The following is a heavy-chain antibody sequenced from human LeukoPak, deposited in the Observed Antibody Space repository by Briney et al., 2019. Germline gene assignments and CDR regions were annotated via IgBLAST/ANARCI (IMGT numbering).Heavy chain of an antibody. Sequence: SETLSLTSSVSGGSMSSYYWNWIRHTPGKGLEWIGYIYYTGSTNYSPSFKSRVTISLDTSKKQIFLNMNSVTAADTAVYYCGRAEELYVGSPPLYYYYLDVWGKGTTVTVSS. D-gene: IGHD1-26*01. CDR2: IYYTGST. V-gene: IGHV4-59*01. J-gene: IGHJ6*03. CDR1: GGSMSSYY. CDR3: GRAEELYVGSPPLYYYYLDV.